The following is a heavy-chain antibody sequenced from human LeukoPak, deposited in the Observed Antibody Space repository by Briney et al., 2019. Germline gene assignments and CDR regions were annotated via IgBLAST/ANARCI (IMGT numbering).Heavy chain of an antibody. Sequence: PSETLSLTCIVSGGSISSNYWSWIRQPPGKGLEWIGYIYYSGSTNYNPSLKSRVTISVDTSKNHSSLKLSSVTAADTAVYYCARDFKVDGSSGYYAFDIWGQGTMVTVSS. CDR3: ARDFKVDGSSGYYAFDI. J-gene: IGHJ3*02. V-gene: IGHV4-59*01. D-gene: IGHD3-22*01. CDR1: GGSISSNY. CDR2: IYYSGST.